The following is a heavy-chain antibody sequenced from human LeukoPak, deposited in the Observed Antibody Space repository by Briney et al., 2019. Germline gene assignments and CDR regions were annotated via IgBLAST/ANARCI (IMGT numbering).Heavy chain of an antibody. V-gene: IGHV3-48*03. CDR1: GFIFSSYE. CDR2: IISSSSTT. CDR3: ARIARDYYSMDV. J-gene: IGHJ6*03. Sequence: GGSLRLSCAASGFIFSSYEMNWVRQAPGKGLEWVSYIISSSSTTYYEDSVKGRFTVSRDNAKNSLYLQMNSLRVEDTAVYYCARIARDYYSMDVWGKGTTVTVSS.